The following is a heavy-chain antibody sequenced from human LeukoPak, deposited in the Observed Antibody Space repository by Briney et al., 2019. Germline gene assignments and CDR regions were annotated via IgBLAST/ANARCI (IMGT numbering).Heavy chain of an antibody. J-gene: IGHJ6*02. CDR2: ISGSGVNT. Sequence: GGSLRLSCAASGFTFSNYAMNWVRQAPGKGLEWVSLISGSGVNTYYADSVKGRLTISRDNSKNTVSLQMNSLRGEDTAVYYCAKDVRVGGGGMDVWGQGTPVTVSS. CDR1: GFTFSNYA. D-gene: IGHD1-26*01. V-gene: IGHV3-23*01. CDR3: AKDVRVGGGGMDV.